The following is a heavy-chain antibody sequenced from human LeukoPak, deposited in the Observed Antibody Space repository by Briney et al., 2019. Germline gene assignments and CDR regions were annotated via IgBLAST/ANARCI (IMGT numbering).Heavy chain of an antibody. J-gene: IGHJ4*02. D-gene: IGHD2/OR15-2a*01. CDR1: GFTFDDYA. V-gene: IGHV3-43*02. Sequence: GGYLRLSCAASGFTFDDYAMHWVRQAPGKGLEWVSLISGDGGSTYYADSVKGRFTISRDNSKNSLYLQMNSLGTEDTALYYCATSDFAAHFDYWGQGTLVTVSS. CDR2: ISGDGGST. CDR3: ATSDFAAHFDY.